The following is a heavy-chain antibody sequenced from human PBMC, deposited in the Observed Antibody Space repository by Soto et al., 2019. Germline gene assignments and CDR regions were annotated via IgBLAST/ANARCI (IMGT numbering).Heavy chain of an antibody. CDR3: ARWRCSGGSCYSRLADAFDI. CDR2: ISSSGSTI. CDR1: GFTFSDYY. D-gene: IGHD2-15*01. J-gene: IGHJ3*02. V-gene: IGHV3-11*01. Sequence: QVQLVESGGGLVKPGGSLRLSCAASGFTFSDYYMSWIRQAPGKWLEWVSYISSSGSTIYYADSVKGRFTISRDNAKNSLYLQMNSLRAEDTAVYYCARWRCSGGSCYSRLADAFDIWGQGTMVTVSS.